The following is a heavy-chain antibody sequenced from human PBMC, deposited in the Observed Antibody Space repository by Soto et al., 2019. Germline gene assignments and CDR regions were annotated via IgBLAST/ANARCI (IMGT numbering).Heavy chain of an antibody. CDR3: AKEMGRMSGTIFGVVIMPYYYGMDV. Sequence: GGSLRLSCAASGFTFSSYAMSWVRQAPGKGLEWVSAISGSGGSTYYADSVKGRFTISRDNSKNTLYLQMNSLRADDTAVYYCAKEMGRMSGTIFGVVIMPYYYGMDVWGQGTTVTVSS. CDR1: GFTFSSYA. D-gene: IGHD3-3*01. V-gene: IGHV3-23*01. CDR2: ISGSGGST. J-gene: IGHJ6*02.